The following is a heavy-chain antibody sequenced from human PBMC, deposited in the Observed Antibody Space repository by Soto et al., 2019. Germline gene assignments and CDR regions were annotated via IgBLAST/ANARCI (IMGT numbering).Heavy chain of an antibody. CDR2: IDPSNSYT. Sequence: GESLKISCKGSGYSFTSYWTSWVRQMPGKGLEWMGTIDPSNSYTNYNPSFQGHVTISADKSISTAYLQWSSLKASDPAMFYCATLVAVTRNFYCYRRRVWDRGHAVAVSS. D-gene: IGHD2-15*01. J-gene: IGHJ6*04. CDR1: GYSFTSYW. CDR3: ATLVAVTRNFYCYRRRV. V-gene: IGHV5-10-1*01.